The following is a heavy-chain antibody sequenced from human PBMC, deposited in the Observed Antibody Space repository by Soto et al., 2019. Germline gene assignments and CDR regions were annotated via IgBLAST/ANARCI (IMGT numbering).Heavy chain of an antibody. V-gene: IGHV3-9*01. D-gene: IGHD3-10*01. CDR1: GFTFDDYA. CDR3: AKDSGSGSYYKSTGSGMDV. CDR2: ISWNSGSI. J-gene: IGHJ6*02. Sequence: LRLSCAASGFTFDDYAMHWVRQAPGKGLEWVSGISWNSGSIGYADSVKGRFTISRDNAKNSLYLQMNSLRAEDTALYYCAKDSGSGSYYKSTGSGMDVWGQGTTVTVSS.